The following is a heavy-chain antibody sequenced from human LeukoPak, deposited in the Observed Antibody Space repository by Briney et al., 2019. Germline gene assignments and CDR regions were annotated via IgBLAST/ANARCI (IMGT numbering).Heavy chain of an antibody. D-gene: IGHD5-12*01. J-gene: IGHJ6*02. CDR2: IIPILGIA. CDR3: ARPQATYYYYYGMDV. V-gene: IGHV1-69*04. CDR1: GGTFSSYA. Sequence: WASVKVSCKASGGTFSSYAISWVRQAPGQGLEWMGRIIPILGIANYAQKFQGRVTITADKSTSTAYMELSSLRSEDTAVYYCARPQATYYYYYGMDVWGQGTTVTVSS.